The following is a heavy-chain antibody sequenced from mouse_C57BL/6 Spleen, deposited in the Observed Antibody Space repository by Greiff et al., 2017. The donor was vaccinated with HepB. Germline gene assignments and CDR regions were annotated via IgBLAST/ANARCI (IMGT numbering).Heavy chain of an antibody. CDR2: INPGSGGT. CDR1: GYAFTNYL. Sequence: LVESGAELVRPGTSVKVSCKASGYAFTNYLIEWVKQRPGQGLEWIGVINPGSGGTNYNEKFKGKATLTADKSSSTAYMQLSSLTSEDSAVYFCARSGYYYGSRYFDVWGTGTTVTVSS. D-gene: IGHD1-1*01. CDR3: ARSGYYYGSRYFDV. V-gene: IGHV1-54*01. J-gene: IGHJ1*03.